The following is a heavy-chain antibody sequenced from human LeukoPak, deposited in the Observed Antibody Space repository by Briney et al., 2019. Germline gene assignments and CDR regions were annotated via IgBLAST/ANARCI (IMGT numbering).Heavy chain of an antibody. Sequence: ASVKVSCKASGYTFTSYAMHWVRQAPGQGLEWMGWISAYNGNTNYAQKLQGRVTMTTDTSTSTAYMELRSLRSDDTAVYYCARDTYCSSTSCFPYYMDVWGKGTTVTVSS. CDR1: GYTFTSYA. J-gene: IGHJ6*03. V-gene: IGHV1-18*01. CDR3: ARDTYCSSTSCFPYYMDV. CDR2: ISAYNGNT. D-gene: IGHD2-2*01.